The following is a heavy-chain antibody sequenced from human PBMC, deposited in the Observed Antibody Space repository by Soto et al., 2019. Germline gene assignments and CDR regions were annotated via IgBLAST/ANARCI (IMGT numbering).Heavy chain of an antibody. J-gene: IGHJ6*02. CDR2: IYYSGRT. Sequence: SETLSLTCTVSGGSISSYYWSWIRQSPGKGLEWIGYIYYSGRTNYNPSLTSRVTISVDTSKNHFSLKLTSVTAADTAVYYCARMVSGWYSGHYYGMDVWGQGTTVT. CDR3: ARMVSGWYSGHYYGMDV. D-gene: IGHD6-19*01. CDR1: GGSISSYY. V-gene: IGHV4-59*08.